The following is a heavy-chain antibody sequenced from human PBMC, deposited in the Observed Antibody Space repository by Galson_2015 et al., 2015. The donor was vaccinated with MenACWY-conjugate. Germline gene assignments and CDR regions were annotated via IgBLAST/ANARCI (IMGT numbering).Heavy chain of an antibody. D-gene: IGHD1-14*01. V-gene: IGHV4-39*01. J-gene: IGHJ5*02. CDR3: ARRTPNLNWFDP. Sequence: ETLSLTCTVSGDSISSDAYYWGWLRQPPGKGLEWIASINYSGKTFYYPSLKSRVTISVDTSKSQFSLTLSSVTAADTAVYFCARRTPNLNWFDPWGKGTLVTVSS. CDR2: INYSGKT. CDR1: GDSISSDAYY.